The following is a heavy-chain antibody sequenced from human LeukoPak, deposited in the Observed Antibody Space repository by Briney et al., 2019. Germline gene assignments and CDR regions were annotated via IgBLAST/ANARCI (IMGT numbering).Heavy chain of an antibody. CDR3: ARDWNCVHDDFDI. D-gene: IGHD1-7*01. V-gene: IGHV1-46*01. CDR1: GYTFTSYY. J-gene: IGHJ3*02. CDR2: INPSGGST. Sequence: ASVKVSCKASGYTFTSYYMHWVRQAPGQGLEWMGIINPSGGSTSYAQKVQGRVTMTTDTSTSTAYMELRSLRSDDTAVYYCARDWNCVHDDFDIWGQGTMVTVSS.